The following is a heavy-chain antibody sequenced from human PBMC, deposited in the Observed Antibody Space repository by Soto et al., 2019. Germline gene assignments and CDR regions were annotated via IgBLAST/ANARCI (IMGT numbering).Heavy chain of an antibody. CDR2: VIPVLGPP. J-gene: IGHJ4*02. Sequence: QVQLVQSGAEVKKPGSSVKVSCKTSGVTFNTFAIIWVRQAPGQGLEYMGGVIPVLGPPNYEQRFQGRVTITTEKSTRTAYLELTNVRCEDTSVYYCASAAKGYFDYWGEGTMDTVSS. CDR1: GVTFNTFA. CDR3: ASAAKGYFDY. V-gene: IGHV1-69*06.